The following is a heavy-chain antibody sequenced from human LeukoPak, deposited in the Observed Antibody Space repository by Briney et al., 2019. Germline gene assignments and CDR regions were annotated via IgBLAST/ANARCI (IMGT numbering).Heavy chain of an antibody. CDR3: ARVRSLHSWNDESFDY. D-gene: IGHD1-20*01. CDR2: IYSGGST. Sequence: GGSLRLSCAASGFTVSSNYMSWVRQAPGKGLEWVSVIYSGGSTYYADSVKGRFTISRDNSKNTLYLQMNSLRAEDTAVYYCARVRSLHSWNDESFDYWGQGTLVTVSS. V-gene: IGHV3-66*01. J-gene: IGHJ4*02. CDR1: GFTVSSNY.